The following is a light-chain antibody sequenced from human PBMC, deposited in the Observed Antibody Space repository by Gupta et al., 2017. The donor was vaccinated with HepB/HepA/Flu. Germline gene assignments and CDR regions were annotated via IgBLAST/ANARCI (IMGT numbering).Light chain of an antibody. CDR3: QQDSNWPGST. Sequence: IRMTQSPATLSVSPGERATLSCRASESVSSHLAWYQQKPGQAPRLLIYAASTRDTGIPVRFSGIGPETEFTLTMSRLQSEDFAVYYCQQDSNWPGSTFGQGTKVEIK. V-gene: IGKV3-15*01. CDR1: ESVSSH. CDR2: AAS. J-gene: IGKJ2*01.